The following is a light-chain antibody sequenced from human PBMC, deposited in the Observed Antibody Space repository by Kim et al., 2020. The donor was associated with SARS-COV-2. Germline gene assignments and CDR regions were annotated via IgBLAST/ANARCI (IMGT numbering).Light chain of an antibody. CDR3: QAWDSSTLYV. Sequence: SYELTQPPSVSVSPGQTASITCSGDKLGDKYACWHQQKPGQSPVLVIYQDSKRPSGIPERFSGSNSGNTATLTISGTQAMDEADYYCQAWDSSTLYVFGTGTKVTVL. CDR1: KLGDKY. J-gene: IGLJ1*01. CDR2: QDS. V-gene: IGLV3-1*01.